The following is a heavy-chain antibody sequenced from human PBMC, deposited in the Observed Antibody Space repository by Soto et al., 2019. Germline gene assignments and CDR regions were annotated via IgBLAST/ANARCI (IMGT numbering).Heavy chain of an antibody. J-gene: IGHJ6*02. CDR3: ARGVRGHYGKDV. CDR1: GFTFNNYW. CDR2: INGDGTTT. V-gene: IGHV3-74*01. Sequence: EVQLVESGGGLVQPGGSLRLSCAASGFTFNNYWTHWVRQAPGKGLMWVSRINGDGTTTNYADSVKGRFAISRDNAKNTVYLQMNSLRAEDTALYYCARGVRGHYGKDVWGQGTTVTVSS. D-gene: IGHD3-10*01.